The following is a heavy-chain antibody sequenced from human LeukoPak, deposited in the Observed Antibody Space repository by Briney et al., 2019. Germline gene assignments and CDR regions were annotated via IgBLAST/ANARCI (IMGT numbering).Heavy chain of an antibody. J-gene: IGHJ4*02. Sequence: ASVKVSCKASGYTFTGYYMHWVRQAPGQGLEWMGWINPNSGGTNYAQKFQGRVTMTRDTSISTAYMELSRLRSDDTAVYYCARGLGGSSSYDFDYWGQGTLVTVSS. D-gene: IGHD6-6*01. CDR3: ARGLGGSSSYDFDY. V-gene: IGHV1-2*02. CDR1: GYTFTGYY. CDR2: INPNSGGT.